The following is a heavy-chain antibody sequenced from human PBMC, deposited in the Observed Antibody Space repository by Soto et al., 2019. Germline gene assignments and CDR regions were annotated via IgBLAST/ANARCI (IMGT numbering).Heavy chain of an antibody. CDR3: ATTTVTDAFDI. V-gene: IGHV3-53*01. CDR2: IYSGGST. Sequence: GGSLRLSCAASGFTVSSNYMSWVRQAPGKGLEWVSVIYSGGSTYYADSVKGRFTISRDNSKNTLYLQMNSLRAEDTAVYYCATTTVTDAFDIWGQGTMVTVSS. D-gene: IGHD4-17*01. CDR1: GFTVSSNY. J-gene: IGHJ3*02.